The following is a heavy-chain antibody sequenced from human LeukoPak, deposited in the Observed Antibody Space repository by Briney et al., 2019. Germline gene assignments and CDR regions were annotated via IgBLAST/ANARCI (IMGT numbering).Heavy chain of an antibody. CDR3: AKENESPDL. V-gene: IGHV3-74*01. CDR2: INSDGSIT. Sequence: PGGSLRLSCAASGFTFSIYWMHWVRQAPGQGLVWVSNINSDGSITNYADSVKGRFTISRDNAKNTLYLQMNNLGVEDTGIYYCAKENESPDLWRQGTLVPVSS. D-gene: IGHD3/OR15-3a*01. CDR1: GFTFSIYW. J-gene: IGHJ4*02.